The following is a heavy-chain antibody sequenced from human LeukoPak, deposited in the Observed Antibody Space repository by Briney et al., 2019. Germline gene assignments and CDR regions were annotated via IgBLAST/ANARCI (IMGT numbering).Heavy chain of an antibody. V-gene: IGHV1-2*02. Sequence: GASVKVSCKASGYTFTSYGISWVRQAPGQGLEWMGWINPNSGGTNYAQKFQGRVTMTRDTSISTAYMELRRLRSDDTAVYYCARDLGYNSGWYLKYWGQGTLVTVSS. D-gene: IGHD6-19*01. CDR1: GYTFTSYG. CDR2: INPNSGGT. CDR3: ARDLGYNSGWYLKY. J-gene: IGHJ4*02.